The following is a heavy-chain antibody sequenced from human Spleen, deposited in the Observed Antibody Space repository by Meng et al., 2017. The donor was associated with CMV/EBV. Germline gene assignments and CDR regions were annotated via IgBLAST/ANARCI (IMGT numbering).Heavy chain of an antibody. CDR1: GYTFTSHD. J-gene: IGHJ6*02. CDR3: ARRHRSHNDFWTAYSLDV. CDR2: INLHSGNT. Sequence: ASVKVSCKASGYTFTSHDINWVRQATGQGLEWMGWINLHSGNTGYRQKFQGRVTMTRDTSTSTVYMELSSLRSEDTAVYYCARRHRSHNDFWTAYSLDVWGQGTTVTVSS. D-gene: IGHD3/OR15-3a*01. V-gene: IGHV1-8*02.